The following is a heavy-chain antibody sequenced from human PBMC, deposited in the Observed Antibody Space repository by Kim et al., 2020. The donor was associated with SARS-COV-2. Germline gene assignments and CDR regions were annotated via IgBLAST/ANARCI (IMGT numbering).Heavy chain of an antibody. D-gene: IGHD3-10*01. CDR2: VSDSGFS. V-gene: IGHV4-61*01. CDR3: AGRGLRVASD. Sequence: SETLSLTCTVSGVSVTSGYYFWSWIRQPPGKGLEWLGYVSDSGFSNYNPSLKSRVAISVDTSKNHFSLSLSSVTAADTAVYFCAGRGLRVASDWGQGILVTVSS. CDR1: GVSVTSGYYF. J-gene: IGHJ4*02.